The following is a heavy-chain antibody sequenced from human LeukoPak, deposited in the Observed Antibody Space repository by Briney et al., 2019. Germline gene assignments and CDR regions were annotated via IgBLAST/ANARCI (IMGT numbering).Heavy chain of an antibody. D-gene: IGHD3-9*01. Sequence: GGSLRLSCAASGFTFSRFDMSWVRQAPGKGLEWVAGISGSGVNKYYAGSVKGRFTISRDNSKNTVYLQMNSLRADDTAVYYCAKAGAYYDILTGYYPPLYDYYGMDVWGQGTTVTVSS. CDR3: AKAGAYYDILTGYYPPLYDYYGMDV. CDR2: ISGSGVNK. J-gene: IGHJ6*02. V-gene: IGHV3-23*01. CDR1: GFTFSRFD.